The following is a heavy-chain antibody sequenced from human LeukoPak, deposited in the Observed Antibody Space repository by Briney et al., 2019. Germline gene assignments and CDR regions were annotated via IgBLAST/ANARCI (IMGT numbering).Heavy chain of an antibody. V-gene: IGHV3-21*01. Sequence: GGSLRLSCAASGFTFSSYSMNWVRQAPGKGLEWVSSISSSSSYIYYADSAKGRFTISRDNAKNSLYLQMNSLRAEDTAVYYCAWGAAAPSEYFQHWGQGTLVTVSS. D-gene: IGHD6-13*01. CDR2: ISSSSSYI. J-gene: IGHJ1*01. CDR1: GFTFSSYS. CDR3: AWGAAAPSEYFQH.